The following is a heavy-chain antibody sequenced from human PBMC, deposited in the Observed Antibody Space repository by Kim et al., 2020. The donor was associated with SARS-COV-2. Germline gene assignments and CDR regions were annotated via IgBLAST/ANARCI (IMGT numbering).Heavy chain of an antibody. CDR2: IYHNGST. V-gene: IGHV4-4*02. D-gene: IGHD6-19*01. J-gene: IGHJ6*02. CDR1: GGSISSSNW. Sequence: SETLSLTCAVSGGSISSSNWWSWVRQPPGKGLEWIGEIYHNGSTNYNPSLKSRVTISVDKSKNQFSLKLSSVTAADTAVYYCARGYSSGWYGRYYYGMDVWGQGTTVTVSS. CDR3: ARGYSSGWYGRYYYGMDV.